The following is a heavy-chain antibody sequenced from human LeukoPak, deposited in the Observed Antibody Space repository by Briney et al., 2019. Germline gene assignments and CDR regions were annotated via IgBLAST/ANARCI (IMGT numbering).Heavy chain of an antibody. CDR1: GDSFSSVTDY. CDR2: IWPSGST. Sequence: SETLSLTCTVSGDSFSSVTDYWAWIRQSPGQGLEWIGYIWPSGSTNYNPSLSGRVAISLDKSRNHFTLMVTAVTAAGTAFYYCARKGPEHLPTYFDHWGRGILVTVSS. J-gene: IGHJ4*02. CDR3: ARKGPEHLPTYFDH. D-gene: IGHD2-21*01. V-gene: IGHV4-61*05.